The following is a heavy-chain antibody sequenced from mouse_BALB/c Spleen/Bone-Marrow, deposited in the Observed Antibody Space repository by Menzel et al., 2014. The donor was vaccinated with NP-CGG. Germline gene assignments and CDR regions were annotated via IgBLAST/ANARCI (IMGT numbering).Heavy chain of an antibody. Sequence: QVQLQQSGAELARPGASVKMSCKASGYTFTSYTMHWVKQRPGQGLEWIGYINPSSGYTNYNQKFKDKATLTADKSSSTAYMHLSTLTSEDSALYYCARSTNYDEVDYWGQGTPLTVSS. CDR1: GYTFTSYT. CDR2: INPSSGYT. J-gene: IGHJ2*01. CDR3: ARSTNYDEVDY. V-gene: IGHV1-4*01. D-gene: IGHD2-4*01.